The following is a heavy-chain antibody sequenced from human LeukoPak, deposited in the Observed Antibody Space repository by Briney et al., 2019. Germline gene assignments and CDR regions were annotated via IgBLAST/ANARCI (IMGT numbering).Heavy chain of an antibody. CDR2: IYYSGST. CDR1: GGSISSYY. CDR3: ARVRDDFYGMDV. Sequence: SETLSLTCTVSGGSISSYYWSWIRQPPGKGLEWIGYIYYSGSTNYNPSLKSRVTISVDTSKNQFSLKLSSVTAADTAVYYCARVRDDFYGMDVWGQGTTVTVSS. V-gene: IGHV4-59*12. D-gene: IGHD3-3*01. J-gene: IGHJ6*02.